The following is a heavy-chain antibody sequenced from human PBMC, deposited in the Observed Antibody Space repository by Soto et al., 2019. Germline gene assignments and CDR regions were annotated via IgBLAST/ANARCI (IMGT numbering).Heavy chain of an antibody. CDR3: ANHHISSSSGWLEDYGMDV. CDR2: ISYDGSNK. D-gene: IGHD6-19*01. CDR1: GFTFSSYG. V-gene: IGHV3-30*18. J-gene: IGHJ6*02. Sequence: QVQLVESGGGVVQPGRSLRLSCAASGFTFSSYGMHWVRQAPGKGLEWVAVISYDGSNKYYADSVKGRFTISRDNSKNTLYLQMNSLRAEDTAVYYCANHHISSSSGWLEDYGMDVWGQGTTVTVSS.